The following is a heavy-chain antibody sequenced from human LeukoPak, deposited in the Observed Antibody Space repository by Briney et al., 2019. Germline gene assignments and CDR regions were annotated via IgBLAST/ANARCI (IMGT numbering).Heavy chain of an antibody. CDR3: ARRSSSWYGSYYFDY. Sequence: PGGSLRLSCAASGFTFSSYWMHWVRQAPGKGLEWVAVISYDGSNKYYADSVKGRFTISRDNAKNSLYLQMNSLRAEDTAVYYCARRSSSWYGSYYFDYWGQGTLVTVSS. CDR2: ISYDGSNK. V-gene: IGHV3-30-3*01. CDR1: GFTFSSYW. D-gene: IGHD6-13*01. J-gene: IGHJ4*02.